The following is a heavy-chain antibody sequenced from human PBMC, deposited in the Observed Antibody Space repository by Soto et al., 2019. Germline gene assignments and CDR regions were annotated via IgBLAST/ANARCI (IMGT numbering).Heavy chain of an antibody. Sequence: GSGPTLVNPTQTLTLTCTFSGFSLSDSGVGVAWIRQPLGKALEWLALVYWDDDKRYSPSLQNRLTITKDTSTNQVVLTMTNMGPVDTATYYCAHTFSSGTFDYWGQGTLVTVS. V-gene: IGHV2-5*02. CDR2: VYWDDDK. CDR3: AHTFSSGTFDY. CDR1: GFSLSDSGVG. D-gene: IGHD3-22*01. J-gene: IGHJ4*01.